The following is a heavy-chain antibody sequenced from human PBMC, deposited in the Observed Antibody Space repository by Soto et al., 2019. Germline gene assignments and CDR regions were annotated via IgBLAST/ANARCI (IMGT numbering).Heavy chain of an antibody. V-gene: IGHV3-23*01. J-gene: IGHJ4*02. D-gene: IGHD6-13*01. CDR2: ISGSGGST. CDR3: AKDDWGESSSWSAKFDY. Sequence: GGSLRLSCAASGFTFSSYAMSWVRQAPGKGLEWVSAISGSGGSTYYADSVKGRFTISRDNSKNTLYLQMNSLRAEDTAVYYCAKDDWGESSSWSAKFDYWGQGTLVTVSS. CDR1: GFTFSSYA.